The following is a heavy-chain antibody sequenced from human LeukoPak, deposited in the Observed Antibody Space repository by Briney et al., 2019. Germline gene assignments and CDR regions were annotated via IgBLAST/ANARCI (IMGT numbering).Heavy chain of an antibody. CDR1: GGSVSSGSYY. CDR2: IYYSGST. J-gene: IGHJ3*02. CDR3: ARDIVSPRTFDI. Sequence: TSETLSLTCTVSGGSVSSGSYYWSWMRQPPGKGLEWIGYIYYSGSTNYNPSLKSRVTISVDTSKNQFSLKLSSVTAADTAVYYCARDIVSPRTFDIWGQGIMVTVSS. V-gene: IGHV4-61*01. D-gene: IGHD3-16*02.